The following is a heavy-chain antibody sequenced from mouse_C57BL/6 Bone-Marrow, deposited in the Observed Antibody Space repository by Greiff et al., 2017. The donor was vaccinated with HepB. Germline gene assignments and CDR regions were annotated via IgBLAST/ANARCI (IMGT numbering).Heavy chain of an antibody. D-gene: IGHD2-5*01. Sequence: VQLQESGAELVRPGTSVKVSCKASGYAFTNYLIEWVKQRPGQGLEWIGVINPGSGGTNYNEKFKGKATLTADKSSSTAYMQLSSLTSEDSAVYFCAREGGYSNYGYFDVWGTGTTVTVSS. CDR2: INPGSGGT. J-gene: IGHJ1*03. V-gene: IGHV1-54*01. CDR1: GYAFTNYL. CDR3: AREGGYSNYGYFDV.